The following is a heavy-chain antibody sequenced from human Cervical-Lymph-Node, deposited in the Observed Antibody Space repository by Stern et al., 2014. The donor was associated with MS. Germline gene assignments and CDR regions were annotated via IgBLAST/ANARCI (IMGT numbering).Heavy chain of an antibody. CDR2: ILRTLNVP. CDR1: GGTFSSQT. V-gene: IGHV1-69*02. D-gene: IGHD5-18*01. J-gene: IGHJ6*02. CDR3: ARTVADTGMIRGYDMDI. Sequence: QVQLVQSGAEVKKPGSSVKVSCKTSGGTFSSQTISWVRQAPGQGLEWMGRILRTLNVPNYAQKFQGRVTIIADKSTNTVYMELSSLRSEDTAVYYCARTVADTGMIRGYDMDIWGQGTTVTVSS.